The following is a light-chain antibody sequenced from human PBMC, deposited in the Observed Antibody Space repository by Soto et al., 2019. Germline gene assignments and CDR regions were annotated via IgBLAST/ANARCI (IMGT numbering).Light chain of an antibody. CDR3: QPSNSSPQT. V-gene: IGKV1-39*01. CDR2: AAS. CDR1: QNINRF. Sequence: DIQMTQSPSSLSASVGDRISITCRAGQNINRFLNWYQQKPGKAPKLLIYAASSLQSGVPSRFSGSGSGTDFTLTISSLQPEDFATYYCQPSNSSPQTFGQGTKVEI. J-gene: IGKJ1*01.